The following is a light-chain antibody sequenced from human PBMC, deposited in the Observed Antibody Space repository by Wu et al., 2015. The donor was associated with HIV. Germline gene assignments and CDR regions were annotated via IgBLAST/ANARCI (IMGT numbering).Light chain of an antibody. CDR1: QTISSN. V-gene: IGKV3-15*01. CDR2: GAS. CDR3: QQYNNWPYT. J-gene: IGKJ2*01. Sequence: EIVMTQSPATLSVSPGERATLSCRASQTISSNLAWYQQKPGQAPRLLIYGASTRATGITARYGGSGSGTEFTLTINNMQSEDFAVYYCQQYNNWPYTFGQGTNLEIK.